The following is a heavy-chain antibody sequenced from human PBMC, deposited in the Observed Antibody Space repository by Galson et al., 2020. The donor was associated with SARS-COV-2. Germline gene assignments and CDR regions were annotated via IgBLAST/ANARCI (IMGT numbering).Heavy chain of an antibody. CDR1: GYIFTTYW. V-gene: IGHV5-51*01. J-gene: IGHJ6*02. CDR3: ARHRAAGGGYYYGMDF. D-gene: IGHD6-13*01. Sequence: GESLKISCKGSGYIFTTYWIAWVRQMPGKGLEWMGIIHPRDSSTRYSPSFQGQVTISADESTNTAYLQWSSLKASDTAMYYCARHRAAGGGYYYGMDFWGQGTTVTVSS. CDR2: IHPRDSST.